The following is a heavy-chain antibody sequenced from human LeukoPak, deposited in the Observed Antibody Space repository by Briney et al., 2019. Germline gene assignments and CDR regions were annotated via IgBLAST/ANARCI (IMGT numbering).Heavy chain of an antibody. Sequence: PGGSLRLSCAASGFTFSDYYMSWIRQAPGKGLEWVSAISGSGGSTYYADSVKGRFTISRDNSKNTLYLQMNSLRAEDTAVYYCAKGPSSSWYDWFDPWGQGTLVTVSS. V-gene: IGHV3-23*01. J-gene: IGHJ5*02. CDR2: ISGSGGST. CDR1: GFTFSDYY. D-gene: IGHD6-13*01. CDR3: AKGPSSSWYDWFDP.